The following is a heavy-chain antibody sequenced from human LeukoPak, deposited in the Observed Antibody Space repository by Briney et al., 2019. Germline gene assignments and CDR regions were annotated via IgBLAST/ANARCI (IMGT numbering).Heavy chain of an antibody. CDR2: ISWNSGSI. CDR3: AKGGGSTNYYYMDV. V-gene: IGHV3-9*03. Sequence: GRSLRLSCAASGFTFDDYAMHWVRQAPGKGLEWVSGISWNSGSIGYADSVKGRFTISRDNAKNSLYLQMNSLRAEDMALYCCAKGGGSTNYYYMDVWGKGTTVTVSS. D-gene: IGHD1-26*01. CDR1: GFTFDDYA. J-gene: IGHJ6*03.